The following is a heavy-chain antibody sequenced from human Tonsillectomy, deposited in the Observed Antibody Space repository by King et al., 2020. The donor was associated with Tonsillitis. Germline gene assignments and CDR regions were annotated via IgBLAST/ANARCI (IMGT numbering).Heavy chain of an antibody. CDR3: ARGSITMINY. D-gene: IGHD3-22*01. Sequence: VQLQQWGAGLLKPSETLSLTCAVYGGSFSGYYWSWIRQPPGKGLEWIGEINHSGSTNYNPSLKSRVTISVDTSKNQFSLKLSSVTAADTAVYYCARGSITMINYWGQGTLVTVSS. V-gene: IGHV4-34*01. CDR1: GGSFSGYY. CDR2: INHSGST. J-gene: IGHJ4*02.